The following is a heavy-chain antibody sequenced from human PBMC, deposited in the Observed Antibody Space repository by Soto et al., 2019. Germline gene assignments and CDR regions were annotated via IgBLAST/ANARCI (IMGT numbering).Heavy chain of an antibody. J-gene: IGHJ5*02. D-gene: IGHD3-3*02. Sequence: ETLSLTCTVSGDSIISSDFYWGWVRQPPGKGLEWIGSIFYLGSSYYNPSLKSRVTMSVDTSKNQFSLRLRSVTAADTALYFCARHSLALRKNNWFDPWGQGIRVTVSS. CDR1: GDSIISSDFY. CDR3: ARHSLALRKNNWFDP. V-gene: IGHV4-39*01. CDR2: IFYLGSS.